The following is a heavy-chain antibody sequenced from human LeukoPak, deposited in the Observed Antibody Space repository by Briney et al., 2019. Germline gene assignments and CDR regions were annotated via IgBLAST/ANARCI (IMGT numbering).Heavy chain of an antibody. D-gene: IGHD3-22*01. CDR1: GGTFSSYA. V-gene: IGHV1-69*01. Sequence: GASVKVSCKASGGTFSSYAISWVRQAPGQGLEWMGGIIPIFDTAIYAQKFQGRVTITADESTSTAYMDLSSLRSEDTAVYYCARNGRGYYIGSGYYPADGNWGQGTLVTVPS. CDR3: ARNGRGYYIGSGYYPADGN. J-gene: IGHJ4*02. CDR2: IIPIFDTA.